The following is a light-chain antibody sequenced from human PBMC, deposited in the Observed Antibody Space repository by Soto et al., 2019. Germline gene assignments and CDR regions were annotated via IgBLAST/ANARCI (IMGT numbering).Light chain of an antibody. J-gene: IGKJ2*01. V-gene: IGKV2-28*01. CDR3: MQALQTPEYT. CDR2: LGS. Sequence: DIVMTQSPLSLPVTPGEPASISCRSSQSLRHSNGYNYLDWYLQKPGQSPQLLIYLGSNRASGVPDRLSGSGSGTDFTLKICRVEAEDVGVYYCMQALQTPEYTFGQGTKLEIK. CDR1: QSLRHSNGYNY.